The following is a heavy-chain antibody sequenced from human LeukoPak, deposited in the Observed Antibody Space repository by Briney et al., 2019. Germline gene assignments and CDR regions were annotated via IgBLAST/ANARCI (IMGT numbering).Heavy chain of an antibody. D-gene: IGHD3-9*01. J-gene: IGHJ4*02. Sequence: SETLSLTCTVSGGSISSGGYYWSWIRQPPGKGLEWIGYIYHSGSTYYNPSLKSRVTISVDRSKNQFSLKLSSVTAADTAVYYCARVMARRYFPDYWGQGTLVTVSS. V-gene: IGHV4-30-2*01. CDR3: ARVMARRYFPDY. CDR1: GGSISSGGYY. CDR2: IYHSGST.